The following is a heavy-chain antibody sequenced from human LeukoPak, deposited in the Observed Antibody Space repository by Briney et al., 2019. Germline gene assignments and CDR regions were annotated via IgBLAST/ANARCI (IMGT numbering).Heavy chain of an antibody. J-gene: IGHJ3*02. CDR1: GFTFSSYA. V-gene: IGHV3-7*01. Sequence: GGSLRLSCAASGFTFSSYAMSWVRQAPGKGLEWVANIKQDGSEKYYVDSVKGRFTISRDNAKNSLYLQMNSLRAEDTAVYYCAKNWVWEEVAFDIWGQGTMVTVSS. CDR2: IKQDGSEK. CDR3: AKNWVWEEVAFDI. D-gene: IGHD3-16*01.